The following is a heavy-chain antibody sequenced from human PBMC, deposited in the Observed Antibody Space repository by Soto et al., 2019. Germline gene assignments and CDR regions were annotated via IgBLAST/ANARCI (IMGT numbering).Heavy chain of an antibody. V-gene: IGHV3-21*01. D-gene: IGHD2-2*01. CDR1: GFTFSSYS. CDR2: ISSSSSYI. Sequence: GGSLRLSCAASGFTFSSYSMNWVRQAPGKGLEWVSSISSSSSYIYYADSVKGRFTISRDNAKNSLYLQMNSLRAEDTAVYYCARDVVIPDCGSTSCPYGMDVWGQGTTVTVAS. J-gene: IGHJ6*02. CDR3: ARDVVIPDCGSTSCPYGMDV.